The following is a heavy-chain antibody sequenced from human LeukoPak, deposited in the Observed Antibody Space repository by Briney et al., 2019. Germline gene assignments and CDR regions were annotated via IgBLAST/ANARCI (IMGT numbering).Heavy chain of an antibody. J-gene: IGHJ4*02. CDR1: GGSFSGYY. CDR3: ARVRAAAGSP. D-gene: IGHD6-13*01. Sequence: SETLSLTCAVYGGSFSGYYWSWIRQPPGKGLEWIGEINHSGSTNYNPSLKSRVTISVDTSKNQFSLKLSSVTAADTAVYYCARVRAAAGSPWGQGTLVTVSS. CDR2: INHSGST. V-gene: IGHV4-34*01.